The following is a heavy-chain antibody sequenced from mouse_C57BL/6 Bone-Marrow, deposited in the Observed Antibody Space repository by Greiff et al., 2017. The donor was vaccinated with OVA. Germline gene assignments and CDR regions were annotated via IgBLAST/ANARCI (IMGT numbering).Heavy chain of an antibody. CDR3: SRGDV. Sequence: VQLEESGAELVKPGASVEISCKASGYAFSSSWMHWVKQRPGKGLEWIGQIYPGDGDTKYNGKFKGKATLTADKSSSTAYMQLSSMTSEDSAVYFCSRGDVWGQGTTLTVSS. J-gene: IGHJ2*01. CDR1: GYAFSSSW. CDR2: IYPGDGDT. V-gene: IGHV1-80*01.